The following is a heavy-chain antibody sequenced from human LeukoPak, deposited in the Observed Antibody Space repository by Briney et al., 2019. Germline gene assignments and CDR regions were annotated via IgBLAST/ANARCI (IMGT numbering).Heavy chain of an antibody. CDR3: ARDYPIVGATRYMDV. CDR1: DGSFSSYY. V-gene: IGHV4-34*01. D-gene: IGHD1-26*01. CDR2: INHSGST. J-gene: IGHJ6*03. Sequence: PSETLSLTCGVYDGSFSSYYWSWIRQPPGKGLEWIGEINHSGSTNYNPSLKSRLTISVDTSKNQFSLKLSSVTAADTAVYYCARDYPIVGATRYMDVWGKGTTVTVSS.